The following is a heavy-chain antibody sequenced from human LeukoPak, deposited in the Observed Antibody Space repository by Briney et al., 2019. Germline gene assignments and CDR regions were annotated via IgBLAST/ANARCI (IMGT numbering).Heavy chain of an antibody. CDR3: ARTPNYMVRGVINYYYYGMDV. CDR1: GYTFTSYG. J-gene: IGHJ6*02. Sequence: ASVKVSCKASGYTFTSYGISWVRQAPGQGLEWMGWISAYNGNTNYAQKLQGRVTMTTDTSTSTAYMELRSLRSDDTAVYYCARTPNYMVRGVINYYYYGMDVWGQGTTVTVSS. V-gene: IGHV1-18*01. D-gene: IGHD3-10*01. CDR2: ISAYNGNT.